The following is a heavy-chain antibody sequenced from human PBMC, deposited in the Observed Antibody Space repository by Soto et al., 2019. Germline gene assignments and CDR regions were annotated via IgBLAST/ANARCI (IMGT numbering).Heavy chain of an antibody. Sequence: PSETLSLTCTVSGGSISSYYWSWIRQPPGKVLEWIGYIYYSGSTNYNPSLKSRVIISVDSSKNQFSLKLSSVTAADTAVYYCARRYGYSFDYWGQGTLVTVSS. J-gene: IGHJ4*02. V-gene: IGHV4-59*08. CDR1: GGSISSYY. D-gene: IGHD1-1*01. CDR3: ARRYGYSFDY. CDR2: IYYSGST.